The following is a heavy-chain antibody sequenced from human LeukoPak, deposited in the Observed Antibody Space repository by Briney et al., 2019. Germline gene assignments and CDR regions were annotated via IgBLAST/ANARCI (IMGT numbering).Heavy chain of an antibody. CDR3: ARVRGYCSSTICYRYYFDY. V-gene: IGHV4-38-2*02. Sequence: SETLSLTCTVSGYSISSGYYWGWIRHPPGKGLEWIGTIYHSGSTYYNPSLKSRVTISVDTSKNHFSLKLTSVTAAETAVYCCARVRGYCSSTICYRYYFDYWGQGTLVTVSS. CDR1: GYSISSGYY. CDR2: IYHSGST. J-gene: IGHJ4*02. D-gene: IGHD2-2*01.